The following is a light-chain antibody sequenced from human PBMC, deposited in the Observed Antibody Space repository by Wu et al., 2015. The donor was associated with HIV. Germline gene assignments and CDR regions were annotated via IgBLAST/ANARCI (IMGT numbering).Light chain of an antibody. CDR3: QQYGSSPST. CDR2: DAS. Sequence: EIVLTQSPGTLSLSPGERATLSCRASQSVSSNYLAWYQQKPGQAPRLLIYDASSRATGFPDRFSGSGSGTDFTLTISRLEPEDFAVYFCQQYGSSPSTFGQGTKLEI. CDR1: QSVSSNY. V-gene: IGKV3-20*01. J-gene: IGKJ2*01.